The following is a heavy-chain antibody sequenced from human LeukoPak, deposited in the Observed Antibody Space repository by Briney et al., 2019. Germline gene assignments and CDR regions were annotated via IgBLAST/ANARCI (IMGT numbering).Heavy chain of an antibody. Sequence: SETLSLTCTFSSDSIRFSIYYWGWIRQPPGKGLEWLGGIYYSGSTYYSPSLKSRVTMSVDTSKNQISLNLRSVNAADTAVYFCARGTGLGPWYFDYWGQGFLVTVSS. V-gene: IGHV4-39*07. J-gene: IGHJ4*02. D-gene: IGHD3/OR15-3a*01. CDR2: IYYSGST. CDR1: SDSIRFSIYY. CDR3: ARGTGLGPWYFDY.